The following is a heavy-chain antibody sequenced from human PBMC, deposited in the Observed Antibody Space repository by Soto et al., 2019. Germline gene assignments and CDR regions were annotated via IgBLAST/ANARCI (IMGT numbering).Heavy chain of an antibody. V-gene: IGHV3-48*03. J-gene: IGHJ3*02. CDR1: VFDFRSYE. CDR2: IRANDESI. CDR3: ARETLPDALDI. Sequence: PGGSLRLSCVASVFDFRSYEMNLVRQAPGKGLEWVSNIRANDESIYYADSVKGRVSVSSDNAKNSLFLEMNSLSVDATAVYYCARETLPDALDIWGQGTMVTVSS.